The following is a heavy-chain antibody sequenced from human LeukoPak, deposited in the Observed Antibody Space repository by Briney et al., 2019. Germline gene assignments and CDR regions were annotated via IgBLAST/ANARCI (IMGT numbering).Heavy chain of an antibody. D-gene: IGHD6-13*01. CDR2: ISYGGSNK. CDR3: AKGPTGYSSSWPDY. V-gene: IGHV3-30*18. Sequence: GGSLRLSCAAWGFTFSSYGMHGVREARGKGVEGVAVISYGGSNKYYADSVKGRFTISRDNSKNTLYLQMNSLRAEDTAVYYCAKGPTGYSSSWPDYWGQGTLVTVSS. CDR1: GFTFSSYG. J-gene: IGHJ4*02.